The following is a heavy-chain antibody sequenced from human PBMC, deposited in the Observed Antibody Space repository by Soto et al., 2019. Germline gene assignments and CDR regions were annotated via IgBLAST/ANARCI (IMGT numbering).Heavy chain of an antibody. D-gene: IGHD3-3*01. Sequence: PSETLSLTCAVSGGSISSNNWWSWVRQAPGKGLEWIGEIYHSGRTSYNPSLRGRVTMSVDKSKNQFSLIVTSVTAADTAVYYCTKDGSGHPYYSDNWGPGTLVTVSS. J-gene: IGHJ4*02. V-gene: IGHV4-4*02. CDR2: IYHSGRT. CDR1: GGSISSNNW. CDR3: TKDGSGHPYYSDN.